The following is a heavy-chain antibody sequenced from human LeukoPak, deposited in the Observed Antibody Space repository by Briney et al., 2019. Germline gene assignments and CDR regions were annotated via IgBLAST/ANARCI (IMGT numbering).Heavy chain of an antibody. D-gene: IGHD6-13*01. V-gene: IGHV1-24*01. CDR3: ARASYSSSWYYYYYMDV. CDR1: GYTLTELS. J-gene: IGHJ6*03. Sequence: ASVKVSCKVSGYTLTELSMHWVRQAPGKGLEWMGGFDPEVGKTIYAQKFQGRVTMTEDTSTDTAYMELSSLRSEDTAVYYCARASYSSSWYYYYYMDVWGKGTTVTISS. CDR2: FDPEVGKT.